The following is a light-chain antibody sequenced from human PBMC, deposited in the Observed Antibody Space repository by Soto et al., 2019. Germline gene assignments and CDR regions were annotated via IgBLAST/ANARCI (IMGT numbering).Light chain of an antibody. CDR2: DVT. CDR3: CSYSGRDTTYVV. V-gene: IGLV2-11*01. CDR1: SSDVGGHKY. J-gene: IGLJ2*01. Sequence: QSALTQPRSVSGSPGQSVTISCTGTSSDVGGHKYVSWYQQHPGKAPKLMIYDVTNRPSGVPDRFSGSKSGNTASLTISGLQAEDEAEYDCCSYSGRDTTYVVFGGGTKLTVL.